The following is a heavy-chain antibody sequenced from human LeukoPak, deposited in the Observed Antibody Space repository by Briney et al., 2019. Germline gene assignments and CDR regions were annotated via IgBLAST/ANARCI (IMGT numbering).Heavy chain of an antibody. CDR3: ARDLGDYYDSSGYYYDL. D-gene: IGHD3-22*01. V-gene: IGHV4-59*01. CDR2: IYYSGST. Sequence: IPSETLSLTCTVSGGSISSYYWSWIRQPPGKGLEWIGYIYYSGSTNYNPSLKSRVTISVDTSKNQFSLKLSSVTAADTAVYYCARDLGDYYDSSGYYYDLWGQGTLVTVSS. CDR1: GGSISSYY. J-gene: IGHJ4*02.